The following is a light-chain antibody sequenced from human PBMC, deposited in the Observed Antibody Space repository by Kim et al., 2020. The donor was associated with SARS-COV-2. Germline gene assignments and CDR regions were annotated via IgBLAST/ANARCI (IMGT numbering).Light chain of an antibody. CDR2: GAS. CDR1: QSVSSSY. J-gene: IGKJ2*01. V-gene: IGKV3-20*01. CDR3: QQYGSAPGT. Sequence: EIVLTQSPGTLSLSPGERATLSCRASQSVSSSYLAWYQQKPGQAPSPLIYGASSRATGIPDRFSGSGSGTDFTLTNSRLEPEDFAVYYCQQYGSAPGTFGQGTKLEL.